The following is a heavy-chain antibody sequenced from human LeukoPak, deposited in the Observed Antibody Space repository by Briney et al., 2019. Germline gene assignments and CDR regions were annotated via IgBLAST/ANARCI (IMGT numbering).Heavy chain of an antibody. V-gene: IGHV3-9*01. Sequence: GGYIRLSSAAAGFSLDDYAIHWVRQAQRQGQESVTSISWDGRNMAYSASVKGRFTISRDNAQNSLYLQMYSLKIDDTAFYYCIKDMGFDLLKDAFDLWGQGMLVTVSS. J-gene: IGHJ3*01. CDR1: GFSLDDYA. CDR2: ISWDGRNM. D-gene: IGHD1-26*01. CDR3: IKDMGFDLLKDAFDL.